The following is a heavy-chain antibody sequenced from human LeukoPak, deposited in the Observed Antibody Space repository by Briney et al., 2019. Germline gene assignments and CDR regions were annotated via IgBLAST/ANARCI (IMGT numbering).Heavy chain of an antibody. CDR1: GFTFRSYN. CDR3: ARDTYGDYGWFDP. Sequence: GSLRLSCAASGFTFRSYNMDWVRQAPGKGLEWVSSISSSSSYIYYADSVKGRFTISRDNAKNSLYLQMNSLRAEDTAVYYCARDTYGDYGWFDPWGQGTLVTVSS. V-gene: IGHV3-21*01. D-gene: IGHD4-17*01. CDR2: ISSSSSYI. J-gene: IGHJ5*02.